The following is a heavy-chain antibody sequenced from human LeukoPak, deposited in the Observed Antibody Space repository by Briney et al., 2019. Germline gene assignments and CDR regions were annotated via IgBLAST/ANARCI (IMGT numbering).Heavy chain of an antibody. Sequence: ASVKVSCKASGYTFTSYDINWVRQAPGQGLEWMGIINPSGGSTSYAQKFQGRVTMTRDMSTSTVYMELSSLRSEDTAMYYCAREINSSSWLTRYYFDYWGQGTLVTVSS. CDR2: INPSGGST. V-gene: IGHV1-46*01. CDR3: AREINSSSWLTRYYFDY. J-gene: IGHJ4*02. CDR1: GYTFTSYD. D-gene: IGHD6-13*01.